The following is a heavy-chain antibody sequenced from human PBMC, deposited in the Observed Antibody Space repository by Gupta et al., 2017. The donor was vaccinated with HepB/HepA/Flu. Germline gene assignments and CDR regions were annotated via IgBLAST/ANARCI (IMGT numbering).Heavy chain of an antibody. CDR1: GGAINTRGYY. Sequence: QVQLQESGPGLVRPSQTLSLTCVVSGGAINTRGYYWSWIRQHPQKGLEWIGYAYLNGDTFYNPSLSGRLSISVDTSKNHFSLSVTSVTAADTALYFCARYKKNGSFFDSWGQGTLVTVSS. CDR3: ARYKKNGSFFDS. D-gene: IGHD1-26*01. V-gene: IGHV4-31*11. J-gene: IGHJ5*01. CDR2: AYLNGDT.